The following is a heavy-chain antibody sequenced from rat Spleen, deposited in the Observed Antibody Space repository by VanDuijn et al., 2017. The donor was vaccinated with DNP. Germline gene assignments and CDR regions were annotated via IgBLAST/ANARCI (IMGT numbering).Heavy chain of an antibody. Sequence: EVQLQESGPGLVKPSQSLSLTCSVTGYSITSNYWAWIRKFPGNQMEWMGYISYSGFTRYNPSLKSRISITRDTSKNLFFLQLNSLTTEDTATYYCARWSDYFDNWGQGVMVTVSS. CDR2: ISYSGFT. CDR3: ARWSDYFDN. J-gene: IGHJ2*01. CDR1: GYSITSNY. V-gene: IGHV3-1*01.